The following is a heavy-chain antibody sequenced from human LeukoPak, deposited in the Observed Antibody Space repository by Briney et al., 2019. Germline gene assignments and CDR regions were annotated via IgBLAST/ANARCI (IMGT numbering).Heavy chain of an antibody. CDR2: FDPGDGET. CDR1: GYTLTELS. D-gene: IGHD3-16*02. J-gene: IGHJ4*02. V-gene: IGHV1-24*01. CDR3: ATVERGTLSSSLDY. Sequence: ASVKVSCKVSGYTLTELSMHWVRQAPGKGLEWMGGFDPGDGETIYAQKFEGRVTMTEDTSTDTAYMELSSLRSEDTAVYYCATVERGTLSSSLDYWGQGTLVTVSS.